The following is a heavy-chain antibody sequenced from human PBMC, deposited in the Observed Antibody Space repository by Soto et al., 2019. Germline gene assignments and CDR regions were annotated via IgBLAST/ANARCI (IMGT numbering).Heavy chain of an antibody. D-gene: IGHD5-12*01. CDR3: ARILSGYDFGYYYYMDV. V-gene: IGHV3-48*01. J-gene: IGHJ6*03. CDR1: GFTFSSYS. CDR2: ISSSSSTI. Sequence: GGSLRLSCAASGFTFSSYSMNWVRQAPGKGLEWVSYISSSSSTIYYADSVKGRFTISRDNAKNSLYLQMNSLRAEDTAVYYCARILSGYDFGYYYYMDVWGKGTTVTVSS.